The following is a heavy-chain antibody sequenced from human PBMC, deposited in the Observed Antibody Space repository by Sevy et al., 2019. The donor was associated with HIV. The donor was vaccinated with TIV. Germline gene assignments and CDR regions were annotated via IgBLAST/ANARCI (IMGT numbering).Heavy chain of an antibody. CDR3: ARQSLLYFDWLDWFDP. CDR2: IYTSGST. Sequence: SESLSLTCTVSGGSISSYYWSWIRQPAGKGLEWIGRIYTSGSTNYNPSLKSRVTMSVDTSKNQFSLKLSSVTAADTAVYYCARQSLLYFDWLDWFDPWGQGTLVTVSS. D-gene: IGHD3-9*01. V-gene: IGHV4-4*07. CDR1: GGSISSYY. J-gene: IGHJ5*02.